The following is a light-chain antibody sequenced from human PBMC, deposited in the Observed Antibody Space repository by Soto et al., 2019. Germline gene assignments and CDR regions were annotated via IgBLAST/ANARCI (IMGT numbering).Light chain of an antibody. CDR3: SSHASGSTLV. CDR2: DVS. Sequence: QSALTQPASVSGSPGQSTTISCTVTSSDVGAYNHISWYQQHPGKAPKLLIYDVSNRPSGLSNRFSGSKSGNTASLTIAGLQADDEADYYCSSHASGSTLVFGGGTKLTVL. CDR1: SSDVGAYNH. J-gene: IGLJ2*01. V-gene: IGLV2-14*03.